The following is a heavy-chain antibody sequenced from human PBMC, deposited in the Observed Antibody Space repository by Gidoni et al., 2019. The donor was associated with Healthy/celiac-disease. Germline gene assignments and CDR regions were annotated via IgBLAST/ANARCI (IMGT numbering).Heavy chain of an antibody. CDR1: GFTFSSYS. J-gene: IGHJ4*02. CDR3: ARVYSSSWEEYFDY. CDR2: ISSSSSYI. Sequence: EVQLVESGGGLVEPGGSLRLSCAASGFTFSSYSMNWVRQAPGKGLEWVSSISSSSSYIYYADSVKGRFTISRDNAKNSLYLQMNSLRAEDTAVYYCARVYSSSWEEYFDYWGQGTLVTVSS. V-gene: IGHV3-21*01. D-gene: IGHD6-13*01.